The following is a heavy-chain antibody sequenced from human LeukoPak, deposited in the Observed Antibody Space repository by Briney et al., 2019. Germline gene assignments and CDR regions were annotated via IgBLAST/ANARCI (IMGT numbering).Heavy chain of an antibody. CDR1: GYTFTDYY. D-gene: IGHD3-3*01. J-gene: IGHJ6*04. CDR2: INPHSGGT. CDR3: AAIPVFAVVLHQEPV. V-gene: IGHV1-2*02. Sequence: ASVKVSCKASGYTFTDYYMHWVRQAPGQGLEWMGWINPHSGGTDHAQKFQGRVTMTRDTSISTAYMELSRLRSDDTAVYYCAAIPVFAVVLHQEPVWGKGTTVTVSS.